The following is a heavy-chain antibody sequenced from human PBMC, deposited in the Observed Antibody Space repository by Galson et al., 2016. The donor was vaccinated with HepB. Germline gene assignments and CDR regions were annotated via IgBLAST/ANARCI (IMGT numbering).Heavy chain of an antibody. CDR3: AKELYSYGPQAHFDY. CDR2: ISGSGGST. V-gene: IGHV3-23*01. Sequence: SLRLSCAASGFTLSSYAMSWVGQAPGKGPEWVSAISGSGGSTYYADSVKGRFPISRDNSKNTLYLQMHSLRAEDTAVHYGAKELYSYGPQAHFDYWGQGTLVTVSS. D-gene: IGHD5-18*01. CDR1: GFTLSSYA. J-gene: IGHJ4*02.